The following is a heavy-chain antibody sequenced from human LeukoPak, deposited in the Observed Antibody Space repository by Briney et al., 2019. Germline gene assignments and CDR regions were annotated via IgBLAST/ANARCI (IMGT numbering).Heavy chain of an antibody. V-gene: IGHV3-53*01. CDR2: IYSGGST. Sequence: GGSLRLSCAASGFTVSSNYMSWVRQAPGKGLEWVSVIYSGGSTYYADSVKGRFTISRDNSKNTLYLQMNSLRAEDTAVYYCARLPHQQEINVSPHYWGQGTLVTVSS. D-gene: IGHD1/OR15-1a*01. CDR1: GFTVSSNY. J-gene: IGHJ4*02. CDR3: ARLPHQQEINVSPHY.